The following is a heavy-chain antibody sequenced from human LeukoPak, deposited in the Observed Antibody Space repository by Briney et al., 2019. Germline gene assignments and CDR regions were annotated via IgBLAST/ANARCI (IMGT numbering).Heavy chain of an antibody. CDR1: GGSISSYY. Sequence: PSETLSLTCTVSGGSISSYYWGWIRQPPGKGLEWIGYIYYSGSTNYNPSLKSRVTISVDTSKNQFSLKLSSVTAADTAVYYCAREEVQLAPREVDHDAFDIWGQGTMVTVSS. CDR2: IYYSGST. CDR3: AREEVQLAPREVDHDAFDI. D-gene: IGHD1-1*01. V-gene: IGHV4-59*01. J-gene: IGHJ3*02.